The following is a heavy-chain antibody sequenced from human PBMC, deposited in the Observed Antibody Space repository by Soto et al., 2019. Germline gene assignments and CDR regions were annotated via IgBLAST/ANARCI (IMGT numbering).Heavy chain of an antibody. CDR3: ARVSTTAAGPIDY. D-gene: IGHD6-13*01. J-gene: IGHJ4*02. V-gene: IGHV4-28*03. Sequence: SRVTMSVDTSKNQFSLRLNAVTAVDTAVYYCARVSTTAAGPIDYWGQGTLVTVSS.